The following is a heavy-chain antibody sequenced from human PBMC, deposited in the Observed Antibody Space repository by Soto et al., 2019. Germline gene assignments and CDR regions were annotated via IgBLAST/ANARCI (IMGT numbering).Heavy chain of an antibody. Sequence: SETLSLTCAVYGGSFSGYYWSWIRQPPGKGLEWIGEINHSGSTNYNPSLKSRVTISVDTSKNQFSLKLSSVTAADTAVYYCARGEVVVAATWYGYWGQGTLVTVS. CDR2: INHSGST. CDR1: GGSFSGYY. CDR3: ARGEVVVAATWYGY. V-gene: IGHV4-34*01. D-gene: IGHD2-15*01. J-gene: IGHJ4*02.